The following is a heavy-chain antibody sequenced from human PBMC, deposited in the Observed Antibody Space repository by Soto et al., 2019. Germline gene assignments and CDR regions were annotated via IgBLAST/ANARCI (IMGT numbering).Heavy chain of an antibody. V-gene: IGHV3-64*04. D-gene: IGHD3-3*01. J-gene: IGHJ6*02. CDR2: IIIIGVST. CDR3: ASPLYDFWSGYRNGMDV. Sequence: SCKASGYTFSSYAMHWVRQAPGKGLEYVSSIIIIGVSTHYADSLKGRFTISRDNAKISLYLQMNSLRAEDTFVYYCASPLYDFWSGYRNGMDVWGQGTTVTVSS. CDR1: GYTFSSYA.